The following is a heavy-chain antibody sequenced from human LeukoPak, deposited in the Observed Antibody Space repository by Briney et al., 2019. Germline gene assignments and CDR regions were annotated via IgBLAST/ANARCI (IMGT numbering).Heavy chain of an antibody. Sequence: GGSLRLSCAASGFTFSDYWMTWVRKAPGKGLEWVASIKYNANEKQYVDSVKGRFTISRDNSKNTLYLQMNSLRAEDTAVYYCATHSSGWLNDYWGQGTLVTVSS. V-gene: IGHV3-7*01. J-gene: IGHJ4*02. CDR2: IKYNANEK. CDR1: GFTFSDYW. CDR3: ATHSSGWLNDY. D-gene: IGHD6-19*01.